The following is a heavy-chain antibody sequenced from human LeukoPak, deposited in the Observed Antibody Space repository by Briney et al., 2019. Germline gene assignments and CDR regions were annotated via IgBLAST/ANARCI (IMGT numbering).Heavy chain of an antibody. CDR2: IYYTRST. Sequence: GSLRLSCAASGFTFSSYVMSWVRQPPGKGLEWIGSIYYTRSTYYNPSLKSRVTISVDTSKNQFSLKLTSVTAADTAVYYCARGVTMIVVVIHDWYFDLWGRGTLVTVSS. V-gene: IGHV4-39*01. CDR1: GFTFSSYV. J-gene: IGHJ2*01. D-gene: IGHD3-22*01. CDR3: ARGVTMIVVVIHDWYFDL.